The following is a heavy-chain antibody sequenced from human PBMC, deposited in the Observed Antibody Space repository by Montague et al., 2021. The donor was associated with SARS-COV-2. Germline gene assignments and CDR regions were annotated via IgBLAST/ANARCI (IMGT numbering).Heavy chain of an antibody. CDR3: ARDGPDYYDSSGYYRPLDY. Sequence: SLRLSCAASGFTFSSYEMNWVRQAPGKGLEWVSYISSSGSTIYYADSVKGRFTISRDNAKNSLCLQMNSLRAEDTAVYYCARDGPDYYDSSGYYRPLDYWGQGTLVTVSS. CDR1: GFTFSSYE. V-gene: IGHV3-48*03. CDR2: ISSSGSTI. J-gene: IGHJ4*02. D-gene: IGHD3-22*01.